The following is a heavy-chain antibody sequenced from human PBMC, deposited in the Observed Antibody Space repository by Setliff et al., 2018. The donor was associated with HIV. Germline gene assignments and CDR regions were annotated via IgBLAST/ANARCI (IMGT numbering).Heavy chain of an antibody. J-gene: IGHJ1*01. Sequence: GSLRLSCAASGFTFSSYWMHWVRQAPGKGLVWVSRINSDGSITSYADSVKGRFTISRDNAKNSLYLQMNSLRAEDTAVYYCARADPLGEQVWSLQYFQHWGQGTLVTVSS. V-gene: IGHV3-74*01. CDR3: ARADPLGEQVWSLQYFQH. CDR2: INSDGSIT. CDR1: GFTFSSYW. D-gene: IGHD3-10*01.